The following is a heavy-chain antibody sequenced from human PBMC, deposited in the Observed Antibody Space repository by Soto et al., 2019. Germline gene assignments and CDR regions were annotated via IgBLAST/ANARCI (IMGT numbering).Heavy chain of an antibody. V-gene: IGHV4-61*01. Sequence: SETLSLTCTVSGGSVISGSYYCSWIRQPPGKGLEWIGYIYYSGSTNYNPSLQDRVTMTTPTSTSTAYMELASLRSDDTAVYYCSRGCIAVTTHLCYWGQGTLVTVSS. J-gene: IGHJ4*02. CDR2: IYYSGST. CDR3: SRGCIAVTTHLCY. CDR1: GGSVISGSYY. D-gene: IGHD4-17*01.